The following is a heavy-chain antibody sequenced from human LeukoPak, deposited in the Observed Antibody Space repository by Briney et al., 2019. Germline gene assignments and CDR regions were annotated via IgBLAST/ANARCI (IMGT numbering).Heavy chain of an antibody. CDR1: GFTVSSSY. CDR3: ARSAARSTLAPFDY. Sequence: PGGSLRLSCAASGFTVSSSYMTWVRQAPGKGLEWVSVLYSGGKTYYADSVKGRFTISRDNSKNTLYLQMNSLRGEGTAVYYCARSAARSTLAPFDYWGQGTLVTVSS. J-gene: IGHJ4*02. CDR2: LYSGGKT. V-gene: IGHV3-66*02.